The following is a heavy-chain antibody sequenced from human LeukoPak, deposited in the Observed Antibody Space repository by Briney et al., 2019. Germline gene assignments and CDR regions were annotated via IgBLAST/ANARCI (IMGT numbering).Heavy chain of an antibody. CDR1: GDSMGNYY. CDR3: ARSTGFYTTYYMDV. D-gene: IGHD3-22*01. V-gene: IGHV4-4*07. CDR2: IRSDGAT. Sequence: SETLSLTCTVSGDSMGNYYWNWLRQPAGKGLEWIGRIRSDGATYANPSLESAVTMSVDTSNNHISLRLSSATAADTAVYYCARSTGFYTTYYMDVWGKGTTVTVSS. J-gene: IGHJ6*03.